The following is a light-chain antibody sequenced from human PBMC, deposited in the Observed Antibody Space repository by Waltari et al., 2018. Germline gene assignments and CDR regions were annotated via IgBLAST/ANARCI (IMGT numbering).Light chain of an antibody. J-gene: IGKJ2*01. V-gene: IGKV1-5*03. CDR3: QQLNSYPYT. Sequence: DIQMTQSPSTLSASVGDRVTITCRASQNINSWLAWYQQKPGKAPKLLIYKASSLESGVPLRFSGGGSGTEFTLTISSLQPEDFATYYCQQLNSYPYTFGQGTKLEIK. CDR2: KAS. CDR1: QNINSW.